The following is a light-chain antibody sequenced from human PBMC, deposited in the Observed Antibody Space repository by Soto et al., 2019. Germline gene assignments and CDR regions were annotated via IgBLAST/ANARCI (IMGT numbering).Light chain of an antibody. Sequence: DIKITQSPSTLSGSVGDRVTITCRASQTIGSWLAWYQQKPGQAPKLLIYKASTLKSGVPSRFSGSGAGTACTLTISSLQPDDVATYYCQHYMSYPWTFGRGTKVDNK. J-gene: IGKJ1*01. V-gene: IGKV1-5*03. CDR2: KAS. CDR3: QHYMSYPWT. CDR1: QTIGSW.